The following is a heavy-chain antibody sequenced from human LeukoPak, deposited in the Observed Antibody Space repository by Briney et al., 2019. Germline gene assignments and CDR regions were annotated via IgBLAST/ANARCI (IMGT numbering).Heavy chain of an antibody. CDR1: GFTFSSYG. CDR3: AKAFSGSYYEAFDY. D-gene: IGHD1-26*01. CDR2: IRYDGSNK. J-gene: IGHJ4*02. V-gene: IGHV3-30*02. Sequence: PGGSLRLSCAASGFTFSSYGMHWVRQAPGKGLEWVAFIRYDGSNKYCADSVKGRFTISRDNSKNTLYLQMNSLRAEDTAVYYCAKAFSGSYYEAFDYWGQGTLVTVSS.